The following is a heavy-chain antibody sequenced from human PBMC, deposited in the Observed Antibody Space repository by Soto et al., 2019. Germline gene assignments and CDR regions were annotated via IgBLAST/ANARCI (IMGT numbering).Heavy chain of an antibody. CDR3: ARDTYSSGWYQGYYYGMDV. J-gene: IGHJ6*02. V-gene: IGHV3-7*03. D-gene: IGHD6-19*01. Sequence: GGSLRLSCAASGFTFSSYWMSWVRQAPGKGLEWVANIKQDGSEKYYVDSVKGRFTIFRDNAKNSLYLQMNSLRAEDTAVYYCARDTYSSGWYQGYYYGMDVWGQGTTVTVSS. CDR1: GFTFSSYW. CDR2: IKQDGSEK.